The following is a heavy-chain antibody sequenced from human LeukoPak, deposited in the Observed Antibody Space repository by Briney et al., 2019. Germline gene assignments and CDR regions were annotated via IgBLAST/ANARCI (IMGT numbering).Heavy chain of an antibody. D-gene: IGHD2-8*01. V-gene: IGHV3-23*01. Sequence: GGSLRLSCAASGFTFSSYAMSWVRQAPGKGLEWVSAIDTRGYTTYYADSVKGRFTISRDNSKNTVYLQMNGLRGEDTALYYCARGGNSLYGYESWGQGTLVTVSS. CDR1: GFTFSSYA. CDR2: IDTRGYTT. J-gene: IGHJ4*02. CDR3: ARGGNSLYGYES.